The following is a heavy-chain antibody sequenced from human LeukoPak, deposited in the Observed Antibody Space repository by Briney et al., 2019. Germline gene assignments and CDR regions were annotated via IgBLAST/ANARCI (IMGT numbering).Heavy chain of an antibody. V-gene: IGHV3-48*02. CDR1: GFTFSSYS. CDR2: ISSSSSTI. D-gene: IGHD6-13*01. CDR3: ASSGIAAAGTGEYFQH. Sequence: GGSLRLSCAASGFTFSSYSMTWVRQAPGKGLGGVSYISSSSSTIYYADSVKGRFTISRDNAKNSLYLQMNSLRDEDTAVYYCASSGIAAAGTGEYFQHWGQGTLVTVSS. J-gene: IGHJ1*01.